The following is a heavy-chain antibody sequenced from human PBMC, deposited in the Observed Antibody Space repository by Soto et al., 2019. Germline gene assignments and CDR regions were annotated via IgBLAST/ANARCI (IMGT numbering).Heavy chain of an antibody. CDR2: IIPIFGTA. V-gene: IGHV1-69*06. CDR1: GGTFSSYA. CDR3: ASASRGFGALSPFDY. J-gene: IGHJ4*02. Sequence: GAAVKVSCKASGGTFSSYAISWLRQSPGQGREGMGGIIPIFGTANYAQKFQGRVTITADKSTSTAYMELSSLRSEDTAVYYCASASRGFGALSPFDYWGQGTLVPVSS. D-gene: IGHD3-10*01.